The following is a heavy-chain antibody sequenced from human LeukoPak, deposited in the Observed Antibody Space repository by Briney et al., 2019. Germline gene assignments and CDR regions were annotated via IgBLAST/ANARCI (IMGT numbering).Heavy chain of an antibody. D-gene: IGHD6-13*01. V-gene: IGHV3-53*01. CDR2: IYSGGST. J-gene: IGHJ4*02. CDR3: ARDLAAAPYYFDY. CDR1: GFTVSSNY. Sequence: PGGSLGLSCAASGFTVSSNYMSWVRQAPGKGLEWVSLIYSGGSTYYADSVKGRFTISRDNSKNTLYLQMNSLTAEDTAVYYCARDLAAAPYYFDYWGQGTLVTVSS.